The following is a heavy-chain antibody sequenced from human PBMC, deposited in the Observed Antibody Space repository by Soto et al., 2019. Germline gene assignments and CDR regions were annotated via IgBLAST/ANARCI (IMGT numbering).Heavy chain of an antibody. D-gene: IGHD6-19*01. CDR3: ARDRGRSSGWPMDDAFDI. CDR1: GGTFSSYA. V-gene: IGHV1-69*13. Sequence: SVKVSCKGAGGTFSSYAISWGRQAPGQGLEWMGGIIPIFGTANYAQKFQGRVTITADESTSTAYMELSSLRSEDTAVCYCARDRGRSSGWPMDDAFDIWGQGTMVTVSS. J-gene: IGHJ3*02. CDR2: IIPIFGTA.